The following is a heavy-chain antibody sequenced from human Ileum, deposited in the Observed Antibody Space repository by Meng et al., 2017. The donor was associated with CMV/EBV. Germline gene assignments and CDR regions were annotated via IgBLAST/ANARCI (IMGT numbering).Heavy chain of an antibody. CDR1: DNSIRSGNYY. CDR3: ARGETGTTPPFDY. CDR2: VYNSGTT. J-gene: IGHJ4*02. Sequence: QGQLQESGPGLVQPSQTLSLTCSVSDNSIRSGNYYWSWIRQPAGKTLEWIGRVYNSGTTNYNPSLKSRVAISIDTSKSQFSLKLTSVTAADTAVYYCARGETGTTPPFDYWGQGTLVTGSS. D-gene: IGHD1-7*01. V-gene: IGHV4-61*02.